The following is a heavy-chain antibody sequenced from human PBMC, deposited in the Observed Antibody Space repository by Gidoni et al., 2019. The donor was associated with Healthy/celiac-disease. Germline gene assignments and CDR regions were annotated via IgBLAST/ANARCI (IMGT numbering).Heavy chain of an antibody. J-gene: IGHJ4*02. Sequence: EVQLLESGGGLVQPGGSLRLSCAASGFTFSSYAMSWVRQAPGKGLEWVSAISGSGGSTYYADSVKGRFTISRDNSKNTLYLQMNSLRAEDTAVYYCAKDRGGDTAMGNGFDYWGQGTLVTVSS. CDR2: ISGSGGST. CDR1: GFTFSSYA. D-gene: IGHD5-18*01. V-gene: IGHV3-23*01. CDR3: AKDRGGDTAMGNGFDY.